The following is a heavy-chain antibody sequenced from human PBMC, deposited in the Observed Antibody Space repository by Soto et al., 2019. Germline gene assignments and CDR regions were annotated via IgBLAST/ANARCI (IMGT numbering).Heavy chain of an antibody. Sequence: QVQLMQSGAEVKKPGASVKVSCKASGDTFTEYYIHWVRQAPGQGLEWMGTVNPSGGHTTYAQHFVGRVTMPGDTATSTLYMERTSLTSEDTAVYYCARGGHVVVVTAALDYWGQGTLVTVSS. D-gene: IGHD2-21*02. CDR1: GDTFTEYY. V-gene: IGHV1-46*01. CDR2: VNPSGGHT. J-gene: IGHJ4*02. CDR3: ARGGHVVVVTAALDY.